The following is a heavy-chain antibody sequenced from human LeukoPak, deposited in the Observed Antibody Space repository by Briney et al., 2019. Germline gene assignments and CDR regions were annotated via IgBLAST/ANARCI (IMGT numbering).Heavy chain of an antibody. V-gene: IGHV3-43*02. CDR1: GFTFDDYA. J-gene: IGHJ3*02. CDR3: AKDIPAGGARTFDI. D-gene: IGHD1-26*01. CDR2: ISGDGGST. Sequence: PGGSLRLSCAASGFTFDDYAMHWVRQAPAKGREWVSLISGDGGSTYYADSVKGRFTISRDNSKNSLYLQMNSLRTEDTALYYCAKDIPAGGARTFDIWGQGTMVTVSS.